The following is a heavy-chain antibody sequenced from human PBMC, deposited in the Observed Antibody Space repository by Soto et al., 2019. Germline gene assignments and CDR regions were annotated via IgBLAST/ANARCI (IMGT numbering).Heavy chain of an antibody. CDR1: GGSLSSSSYY. V-gene: IGHV4-39*01. Sequence: SSETLSLTCTVSGGSLSSSSYYWGWIRQPPGKGLEWIGSIYHSGSTYYNPSLKSRVTISVDPSKNQFSLILISVPAADTAVYYCARRQDYYDSSGYYNDAFDIWGQGTMVTVSS. J-gene: IGHJ3*02. CDR2: IYHSGST. CDR3: ARRQDYYDSSGYYNDAFDI. D-gene: IGHD3-22*01.